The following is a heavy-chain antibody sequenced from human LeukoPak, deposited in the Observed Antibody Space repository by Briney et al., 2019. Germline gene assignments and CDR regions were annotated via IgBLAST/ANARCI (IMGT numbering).Heavy chain of an antibody. CDR3: AKALQEYCSSTSCYCSDY. D-gene: IGHD2-2*01. J-gene: IGHJ4*02. V-gene: IGHV3-23*01. CDR2: ISGSGGST. Sequence: PGGSLRLSCAASGFTFSSYAMSWVRQAPGKGLEWVSAISGSGGSTYYADSVKGRFTIPRDNSKNTLYLQMNSLRAEDTAVYYCAKALQEYCSSTSCYCSDYWGQGTLVTVSS. CDR1: GFTFSSYA.